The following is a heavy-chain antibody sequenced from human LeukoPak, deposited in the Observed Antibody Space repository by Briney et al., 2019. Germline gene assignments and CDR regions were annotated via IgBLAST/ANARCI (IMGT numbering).Heavy chain of an antibody. CDR1: GFSFSSYG. V-gene: IGHV3-30*18. Sequence: GGSLRLSCAASGFSFSSYGMHWVRQAPGKGRKWVALISYDGSNKYYADSVKGRFTISRDNSKNTLYLQMNSLRAEDTAVYYCAKEITRPNRAVAGLNYWGQGTLVTVSS. J-gene: IGHJ4*02. D-gene: IGHD6-19*01. CDR3: AKEITRPNRAVAGLNY. CDR2: ISYDGSNK.